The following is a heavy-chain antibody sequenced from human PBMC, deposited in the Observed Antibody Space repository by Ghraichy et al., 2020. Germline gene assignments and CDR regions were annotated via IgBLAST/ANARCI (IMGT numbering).Heavy chain of an antibody. CDR2: THSNGNT. CDR3: ARGGWYLTY. D-gene: IGHD6-19*01. V-gene: IGHV4-59*11. CDR1: DDSISSHY. Sequence: SQTLSLTCSVSDDSISSHYWSWIRQPPGKGLEWIGYTHSNGNTNYNPSLKSRVTISVDTSKDQFSLKLRSVTAADTAVYYCARGGWYLTYWGQGTLVTVSS. J-gene: IGHJ4*02.